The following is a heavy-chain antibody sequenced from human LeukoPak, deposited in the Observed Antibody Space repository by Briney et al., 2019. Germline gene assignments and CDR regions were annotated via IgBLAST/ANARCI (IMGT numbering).Heavy chain of an antibody. CDR3: VRESGFGELFPYAFDI. D-gene: IGHD3-10*01. CDR2: LYSGGNT. Sequence: GGSLRLSCAASGFTVSNNYISWVRQAPGKGLEWVSVLYSGGNTYYTDSVKGRFAISRDYSRNTVYLQMNSLRAEDTAVYYCVRESGFGELFPYAFDIWGQGTVVTVSS. V-gene: IGHV3-53*01. J-gene: IGHJ3*02. CDR1: GFTVSNNY.